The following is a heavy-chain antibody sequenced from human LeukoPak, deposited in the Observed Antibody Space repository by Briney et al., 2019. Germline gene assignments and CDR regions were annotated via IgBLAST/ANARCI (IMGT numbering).Heavy chain of an antibody. CDR1: GYSISSGYY. D-gene: IGHD1-26*01. CDR3: ARDGIVGARDSN. J-gene: IGHJ4*02. CDR2: IYHSGST. V-gene: IGHV4-38-2*02. Sequence: PETLSLTCTVSGYSISSGYYWGWIRQPPGKGLEWIGSIYHSGSTYYNPSLKSRVTISVDTSKNQFSLKLSSVTAADTAVYYCARDGIVGARDSNWGQGTLVTVSS.